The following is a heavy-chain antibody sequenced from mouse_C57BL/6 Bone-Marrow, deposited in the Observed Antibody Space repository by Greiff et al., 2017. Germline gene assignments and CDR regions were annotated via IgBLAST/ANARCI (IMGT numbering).Heavy chain of an antibody. CDR3: AVTTVVAPYFDY. J-gene: IGHJ2*01. V-gene: IGHV1-64*01. CDR1: GYTFTSYW. Sequence: QVQLKQSGAELVKPGASVKLSCKASGYTFTSYWMHWVKQRPGQGLEWIGMIHPNSGSTNYNEKLKSKATLTVDKSSSTAYMQLSSLTSEDSAVYYCAVTTVVAPYFDYWGQGTTLTVSS. D-gene: IGHD1-1*01. CDR2: IHPNSGST.